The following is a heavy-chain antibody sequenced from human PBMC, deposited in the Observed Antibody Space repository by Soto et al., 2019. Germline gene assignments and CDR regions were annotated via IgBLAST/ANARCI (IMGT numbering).Heavy chain of an antibody. CDR1: GFTFSSYG. CDR2: IWYDGSNK. CDR3: ARDNGYYYILTGYPGRNWFDL. V-gene: IGHV3-33*01. Sequence: GGSLRLSCAASGFTFSSYGMHWVRQAPGKGLEWVAVIWYDGSNKYYADSVKGRFTISRDNSKNTLYLQMNSLRAEDTAVYYCARDNGYYYILTGYPGRNWFDLWGQGTLVTVSS. J-gene: IGHJ5*02. D-gene: IGHD3-9*01.